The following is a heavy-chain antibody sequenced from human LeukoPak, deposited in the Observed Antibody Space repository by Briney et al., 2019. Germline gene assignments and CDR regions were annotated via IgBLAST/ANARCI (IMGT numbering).Heavy chain of an antibody. J-gene: IGHJ6*02. V-gene: IGHV4-34*01. Sequence: SETLSLTCAVYGVSFSGYYWSWIRQPPGKGLEWIGEINHSGGTNYNPSLKSRVTISGDTSKNQFSLKLSSVTAADTAVYYCAGGRLPGWAVAHRGDYYYGMDVWGQGTTVSVSS. CDR1: GVSFSGYY. D-gene: IGHD6-19*01. CDR3: AGGRLPGWAVAHRGDYYYGMDV. CDR2: INHSGGT.